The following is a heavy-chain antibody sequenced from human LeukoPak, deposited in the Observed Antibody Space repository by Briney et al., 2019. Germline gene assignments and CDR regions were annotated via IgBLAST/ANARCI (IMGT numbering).Heavy chain of an antibody. CDR1: GFTFNSYS. J-gene: IGHJ6*02. Sequence: GGSLRLSCAASGFTFNSYSINWVRQAPGKGLEWVSYISGDSRAIYYADSVKGRFTISRDNAKNSLYLQMNSLRAEDTAVYYCARDHQYGMDVWGQGTTVTVSS. V-gene: IGHV3-48*04. CDR2: ISGDSRAI. CDR3: ARDHQYGMDV.